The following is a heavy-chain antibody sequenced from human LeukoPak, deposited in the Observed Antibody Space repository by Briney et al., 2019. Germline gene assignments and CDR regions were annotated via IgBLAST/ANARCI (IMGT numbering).Heavy chain of an antibody. D-gene: IGHD6-13*01. CDR1: GFTLSFYR. Sequence: GGALLLSCAASGFTLSFYRMTSVRQAPGKGVEWGSGISCSGGHPSYAVSGQGRFTSGRHNSYNLLDLEMNSLRDHEPVVSYCAKGDDSSWHYYFDMDVWGKGTPVTMSS. CDR2: ISCSGGHP. CDR3: AKGDDSSWHYYFDMDV. V-gene: IGHV3-23*01. J-gene: IGHJ6*03.